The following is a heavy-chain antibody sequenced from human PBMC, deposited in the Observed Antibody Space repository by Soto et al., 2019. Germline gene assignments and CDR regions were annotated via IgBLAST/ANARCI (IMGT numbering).Heavy chain of an antibody. CDR3: AXGSSSCYEAGYYYGMDV. CDR1: GFTFSSYA. J-gene: IGHJ6*02. CDR2: ISGSGGST. Sequence: PGGSLRLSCAASGFTFSSYAMSWVRQAPGKGLEWVSAISGSGGSTYYADSVKGRFTISRDNSKNTLYLQMNSLRAEDTAVYYCAXGSSSCYEAGYYYGMDVWGQGTTVTVSS. D-gene: IGHD6-13*01. V-gene: IGHV3-23*01.